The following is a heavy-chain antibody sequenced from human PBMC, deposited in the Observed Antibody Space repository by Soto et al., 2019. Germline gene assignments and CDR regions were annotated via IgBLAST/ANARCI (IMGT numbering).Heavy chain of an antibody. CDR1: GFTFSSYS. Sequence: EVQLVESGGGLVQPGGSLRLSCAASGFTFSSYSMNWVRQAPGKGLEWVSYISSSSSTIYYADSVKGRFIISRDNAKNSLYLQMNSLRDEDTAVYYCASLDYGDSPRPNDYWGQGTLVTVSS. CDR3: ASLDYGDSPRPNDY. D-gene: IGHD4-17*01. V-gene: IGHV3-48*02. J-gene: IGHJ4*02. CDR2: ISSSSSTI.